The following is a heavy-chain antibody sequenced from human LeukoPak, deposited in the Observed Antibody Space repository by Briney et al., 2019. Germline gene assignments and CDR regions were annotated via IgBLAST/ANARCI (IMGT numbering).Heavy chain of an antibody. CDR1: GFTFSNAW. Sequence: GGSLRLSCAASGFTFSNAWMSWVRQAPGKGLEWVSAISGSGGSTYYADSVKGRFTISRDNSKNTLYLQMNSLRAEDTAVYYCAKDGYYGSGSYGLDYWGQGTLVTVSS. J-gene: IGHJ4*02. CDR3: AKDGYYGSGSYGLDY. V-gene: IGHV3-23*01. CDR2: ISGSGGST. D-gene: IGHD3-10*01.